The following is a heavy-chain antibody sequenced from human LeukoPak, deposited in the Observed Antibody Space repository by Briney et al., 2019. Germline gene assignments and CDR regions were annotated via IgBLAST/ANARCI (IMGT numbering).Heavy chain of an antibody. D-gene: IGHD6-13*01. V-gene: IGHV3-33*01. CDR3: ARDIKDQRVAAAYLPYYYYGMDV. CDR2: IWYDGSNK. Sequence: SGGSLRLSCAASGFTFSSYGMHWVRQAPGKGLEWVAVIWYDGSNKYYAGSVKGRFTISRDNSKNTLYLQMNSLRAEDTAVYYCARDIKDQRVAAAYLPYYYYGMDVWGQGTTVTVSS. J-gene: IGHJ6*02. CDR1: GFTFSSYG.